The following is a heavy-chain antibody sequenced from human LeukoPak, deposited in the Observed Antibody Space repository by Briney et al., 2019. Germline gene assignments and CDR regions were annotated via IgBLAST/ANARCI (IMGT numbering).Heavy chain of an antibody. D-gene: IGHD1-26*01. V-gene: IGHV3-30*02. CDR1: GFTFSDYG. J-gene: IGHJ4*02. CDR2: IRYDGSNK. CDR3: AKDEGGLFDY. Sequence: PGGSLRLSCAVSGFTFSDYGMHWVRQAPGQGLEWVAFIRYDGSNKYYADSVKGRFTISRDNSKNTLYLQMNSLRPEDTAVYYCAKDEGGLFDYWGQGTLVHVSS.